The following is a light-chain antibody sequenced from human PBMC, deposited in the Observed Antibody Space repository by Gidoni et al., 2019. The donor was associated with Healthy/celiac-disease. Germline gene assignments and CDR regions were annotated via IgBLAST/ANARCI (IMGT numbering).Light chain of an antibody. V-gene: IGKV1-13*02. CDR2: DAS. CDR3: QQFNSYPWT. J-gene: IGKJ1*01. CDR1: QGISSA. Sequence: AVKLTQSPSSLSASVGDRVTITCRASQGISSALAWYQQKPGKAPKLLIYDASSLESGVPSRFSGSGSGTDFTLTISSLQPEDFATYYCQQFNSYPWTFGQGTKVEIK.